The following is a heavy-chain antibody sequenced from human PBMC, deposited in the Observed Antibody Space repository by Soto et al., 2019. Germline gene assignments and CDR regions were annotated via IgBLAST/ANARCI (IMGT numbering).Heavy chain of an antibody. CDR2: IIPIFGTA. CDR3: AREVYCSGGSCYSGVGDY. D-gene: IGHD2-15*01. V-gene: IGHV1-69*01. Sequence: QVQLVQSGAEVQKPGSSVKVSCKASGGTFSSYAISWVRQAPGQGLEWMGGIIPIFGTANYAQKFQGRVTITADESTSTAYMELSSLRSEDTAVYYCAREVYCSGGSCYSGVGDYWGQGTLVTVSS. CDR1: GGTFSSYA. J-gene: IGHJ4*02.